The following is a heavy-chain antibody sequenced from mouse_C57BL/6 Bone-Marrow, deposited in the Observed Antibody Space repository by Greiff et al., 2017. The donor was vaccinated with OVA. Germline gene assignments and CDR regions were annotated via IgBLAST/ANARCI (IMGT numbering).Heavy chain of an antibody. V-gene: IGHV2-5*01. CDR3: AKRAYRYGWFAY. D-gene: IGHD1-1*01. Sequence: VQLVESGPGLVQPSQSLSITCPVSGFSLTSYGVHWVRQSPGKGLEWLGVIWRGGSTDYNAAFMSRLSITKDNSKSQGFFKMNSLQADDTAIYYCAKRAYRYGWFAYWGQGTLVTVSA. CDR1: GFSLTSYG. CDR2: IWRGGST. J-gene: IGHJ3*01.